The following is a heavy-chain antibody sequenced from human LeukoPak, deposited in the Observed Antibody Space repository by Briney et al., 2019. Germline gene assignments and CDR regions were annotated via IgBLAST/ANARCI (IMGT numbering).Heavy chain of an antibody. CDR2: IYYSGST. Sequence: SETLSLTCTVSGRSISSYYWSWIRQPPGKGLEWIGYIYYSGSTNYNPSLKSRVTISVDTSKNQFSLKLSSVTAADTAVYYRARETEAAVDIWGQGTMVTVSS. V-gene: IGHV4-59*01. J-gene: IGHJ3*02. CDR3: ARETEAAVDI. D-gene: IGHD6-13*01. CDR1: GRSISSYY.